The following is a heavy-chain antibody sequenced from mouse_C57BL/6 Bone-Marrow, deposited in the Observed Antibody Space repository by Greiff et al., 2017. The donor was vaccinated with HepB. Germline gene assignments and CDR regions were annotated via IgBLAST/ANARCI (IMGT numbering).Heavy chain of an antibody. CDR3: ARWPYYYGSSGFAY. CDR2: IYPRSGNT. V-gene: IGHV1-81*01. CDR1: GYTFTSYG. J-gene: IGHJ3*01. Sequence: QQQSGAELARPGASVKLSCKASGYTFTSYGISWVKQRTGQGLEWIGEIYPRSGNTYYNEKFKGKATLTADKSSSTAYMELRSLTSEDSAVYFCARWPYYYGSSGFAYWGQGTLVTVSA. D-gene: IGHD1-1*01.